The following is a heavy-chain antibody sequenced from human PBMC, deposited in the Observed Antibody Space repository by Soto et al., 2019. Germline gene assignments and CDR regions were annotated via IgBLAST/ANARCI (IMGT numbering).Heavy chain of an antibody. Sequence: GGSLRLSCAASGFTFSSYGMHWVRQAPGKGLEWVAVIWYDGSNKYYADSVKGRFTISRDNSKNTLYLQMNSLRAEDTAVYYCARDRLYDFWSGSRPDYYYYYYMDVWGKGTTVTVSS. CDR3: ARDRLYDFWSGSRPDYYYYYYMDV. J-gene: IGHJ6*03. CDR1: GFTFSSYG. D-gene: IGHD3-3*01. CDR2: IWYDGSNK. V-gene: IGHV3-33*01.